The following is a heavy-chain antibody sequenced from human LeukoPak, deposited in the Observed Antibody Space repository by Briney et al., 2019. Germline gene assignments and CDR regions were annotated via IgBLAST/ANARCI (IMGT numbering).Heavy chain of an antibody. CDR1: GYTFITSS. V-gene: IGHV1-3*01. Sequence: ATVKVSCKTLGYTFITSSIYWVRQAPGQRLEWLGWITVASGNTRYSGNLQGRVTLTRDTSANTAYMELRNLKFEDTAVYYCVGGSLGYWGQGTLVTVSP. CDR3: VGGSLGY. J-gene: IGHJ4*02. CDR2: ITVASGNT.